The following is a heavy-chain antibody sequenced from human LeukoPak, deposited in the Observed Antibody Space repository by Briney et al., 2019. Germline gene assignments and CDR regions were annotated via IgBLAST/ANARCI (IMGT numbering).Heavy chain of an antibody. CDR1: GVSVSDSY. CDR3: GRSEIGTSASAIFDS. D-gene: IGHD3-10*01. J-gene: IGHJ4*02. CDR2: FHLTKRS. V-gene: IGHV4-4*07. Sequence: PSETLSLTCAVSGVSVSDSYWSWIRQPAGKGLEYIGRFHLTKRSDYNPSLQSRVSMSVDTSKNHFSLRLTSVTAADTAMYYCGRSEIGTSASAIFDSWGQGILVTVSS.